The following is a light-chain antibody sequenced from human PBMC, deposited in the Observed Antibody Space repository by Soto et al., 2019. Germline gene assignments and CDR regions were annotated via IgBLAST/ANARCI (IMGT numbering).Light chain of an antibody. Sequence: QSVLTQPPSVSAAPGQKVTISCSGSSSNIGNNYVSWYQQLPGTAPKLLLYANNKRPSGIPERFSGSKSGTSATLGITGLQTGDEAEYYCGTWDSSLSAGVFGVGTKLTVL. CDR1: SSNIGNNY. V-gene: IGLV1-51*01. CDR3: GTWDSSLSAGV. CDR2: ANN. J-gene: IGLJ2*01.